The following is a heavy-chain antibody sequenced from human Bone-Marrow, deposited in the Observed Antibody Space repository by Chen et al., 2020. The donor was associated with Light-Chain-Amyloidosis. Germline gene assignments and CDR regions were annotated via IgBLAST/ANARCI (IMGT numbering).Heavy chain of an antibody. CDR3: ARRRDGYNFDY. CDR2: IYPDDSDA. D-gene: IGHD5-12*01. J-gene: IGHJ4*02. CDR1: GYTFPNYW. Sequence: EVQLEQSGPEVKKRGESLKISCKGSGYTFPNYWIGWVRQMHGKGLEWMGVIYPDDSDARYSPSFEGQVTISADKSITTAYLQWRSLKASDTAMYYCARRRDGYNFDYWGQGTLVTVSS. V-gene: IGHV5-51*01.